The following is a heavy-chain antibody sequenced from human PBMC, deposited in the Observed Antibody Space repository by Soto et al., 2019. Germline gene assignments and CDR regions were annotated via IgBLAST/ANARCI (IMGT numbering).Heavy chain of an antibody. J-gene: IGHJ4*02. D-gene: IGHD2-2*01. V-gene: IGHV3-23*01. CDR3: AKATTPRSCSSTSCPHYFAY. Sequence: EVQLLESGGGLVQPGGSLRLSCAASGFTFSSYAMSWVRQAPGKGLEWGSVISGSGGSTYYAHSVKGRFTISRDISKNTLYLQMNSLRAEDTAVYYCAKATTPRSCSSTSCPHYFAYWGQGTLVTVSS. CDR2: ISGSGGST. CDR1: GFTFSSYA.